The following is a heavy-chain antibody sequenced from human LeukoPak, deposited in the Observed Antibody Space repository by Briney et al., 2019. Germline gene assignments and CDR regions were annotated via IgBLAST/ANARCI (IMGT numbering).Heavy chain of an antibody. CDR2: IYTSGST. D-gene: IGHD1-26*01. CDR3: ARDKEVGPYFDY. Sequence: SETLSLTCAVSGGSISSYYWSWIRQPAGTGLEWIGRIYTSGSTNYNPSLEIRVTMSVDTSKNQFSLKLSSVTAADTAVYYCARDKEVGPYFDYWGQGTLVTVSS. CDR1: GGSISSYY. V-gene: IGHV4-4*07. J-gene: IGHJ4*02.